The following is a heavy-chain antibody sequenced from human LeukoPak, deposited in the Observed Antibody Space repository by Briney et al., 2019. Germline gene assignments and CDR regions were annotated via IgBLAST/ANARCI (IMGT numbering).Heavy chain of an antibody. CDR2: ISSSSSYI. V-gene: IGHV3-21*01. CDR1: GFTFSSYS. CDR3: AKDRQQLANWFDP. Sequence: KPGGSLRLSCAASGFTFSSYSMNWVRQAPGKGLEWVSSISSSSSYIYYADSVKGRFTISRDNAKNSLYLQMNSLRAEDTAVYYCAKDRQQLANWFDPWGQGTLVTVSS. J-gene: IGHJ5*02. D-gene: IGHD6-13*01.